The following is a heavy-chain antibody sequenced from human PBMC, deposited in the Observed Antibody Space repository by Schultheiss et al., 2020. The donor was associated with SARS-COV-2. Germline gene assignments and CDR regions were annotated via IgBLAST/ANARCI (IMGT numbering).Heavy chain of an antibody. Sequence: SETLSLTCTVSGGSISSYYWSWIRQPPGKGLEWIGYIYYSGSTYYNPSLKSRVTISVDTSKNQFSLKLSSVTAADTAVYYCASLLYYYDSSGPQGAFDIWGQGTMVTVSS. CDR1: GGSISSYY. CDR2: IYYSGST. V-gene: IGHV4-59*12. J-gene: IGHJ3*02. CDR3: ASLLYYYDSSGPQGAFDI. D-gene: IGHD3-22*01.